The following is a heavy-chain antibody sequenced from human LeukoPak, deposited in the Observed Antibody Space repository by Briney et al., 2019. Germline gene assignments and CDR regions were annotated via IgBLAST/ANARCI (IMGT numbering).Heavy chain of an antibody. J-gene: IGHJ5*02. V-gene: IGHV3-23*01. CDR1: GFTFSSYA. CDR3: AKGYDSSAYYSFGVS. D-gene: IGHD3-22*01. CDR2: VTASGDTT. Sequence: GESLRLSCAASGFTFSSYAMSWVRQAPGKGLEWVSGVTASGDTTYYADSVKGRFTISRDNSKNTLFPQMNSLRAEDTAVYYCAKGYDSSAYYSFGVSWGQGTLVTVSS.